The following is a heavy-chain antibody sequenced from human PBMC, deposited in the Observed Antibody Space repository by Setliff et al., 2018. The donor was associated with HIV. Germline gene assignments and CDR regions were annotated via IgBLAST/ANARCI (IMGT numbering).Heavy chain of an antibody. Sequence: PGGSLRLSCAASGFTFTNAWMSWVRQAPGKGLEWVAVISNDGSHKYNIESVRGRFTISRDNSKNTVYLEMNSLRDEDTAMYYCAADSGLDYWSGRGFDYWGQGTLVTVSS. CDR3: AADSGLDYWSGRGFDY. J-gene: IGHJ4*02. CDR2: ISNDGSHK. CDR1: GFTFTNAW. V-gene: IGHV3-30*03. D-gene: IGHD3-3*01.